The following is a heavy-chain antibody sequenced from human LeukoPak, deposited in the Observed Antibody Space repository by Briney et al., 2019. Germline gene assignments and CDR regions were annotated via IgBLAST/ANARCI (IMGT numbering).Heavy chain of an antibody. Sequence: GGSLRLSCAASGFTFDDYAMHWVRQAPGKGLEWVSGISWNSGSIGYADSVKGRFTISRDNSKNTLYLQMNSLRAEDTAVYYCAKVGSSSWYVDYWGQGTLVTVSS. D-gene: IGHD6-13*01. CDR3: AKVGSSSWYVDY. J-gene: IGHJ4*02. CDR1: GFTFDDYA. CDR2: ISWNSGSI. V-gene: IGHV3-9*01.